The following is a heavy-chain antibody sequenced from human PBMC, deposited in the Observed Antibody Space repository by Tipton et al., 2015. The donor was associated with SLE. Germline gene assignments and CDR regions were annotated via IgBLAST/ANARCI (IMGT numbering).Heavy chain of an antibody. J-gene: IGHJ4*02. CDR3: ARSMVRGVILPDY. Sequence: QLVQSGAEVKKPGESLKISCQASGFSFTPYWIGWVRHMPGKGLEWMGIIYPGDSDTRYNPSFQGQVIISADKSISTAYLQWSSLKASDSATYFCARSMVRGVILPDYWGQGTLVTVSS. CDR1: GFSFTPYW. CDR2: IYPGDSDT. D-gene: IGHD3-10*01. V-gene: IGHV5-51*03.